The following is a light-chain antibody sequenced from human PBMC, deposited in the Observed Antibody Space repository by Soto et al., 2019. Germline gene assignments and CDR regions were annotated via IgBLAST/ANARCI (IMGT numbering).Light chain of an antibody. CDR1: QSVTST. V-gene: IGKV3-15*01. CDR2: DAS. CDR3: QQYNNWPLT. J-gene: IGKJ4*01. Sequence: EIVLMQSPGTLSLSPGERATLSCRASQSVTSTLAWYQQKPGQTPRLLIYDASTRATGIPARFSGSGSGTEFTLTISSLQSEDFAVYYCQQYNNWPLTFGGGTKVDIK.